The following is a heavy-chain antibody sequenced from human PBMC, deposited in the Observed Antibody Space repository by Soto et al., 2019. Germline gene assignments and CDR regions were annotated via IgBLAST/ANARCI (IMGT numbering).Heavy chain of an antibody. CDR1: GYRFSSSW. V-gene: IGHV5-51*01. CDR3: ARQGAPTQSGGYQNWFEL. D-gene: IGHD2-2*01. J-gene: IGHJ5*02. Sequence: PVEPLKNSWRGTGYRFSSSWIDWDSKLPGKGLVSLGTVYHSDSDVRYSQAFQGQVTLAADTCITNAYLQWSSLKASDAAIYYCARQGAPTQSGGYQNWFELCGQGARVTVS. CDR2: VYHSDSDV.